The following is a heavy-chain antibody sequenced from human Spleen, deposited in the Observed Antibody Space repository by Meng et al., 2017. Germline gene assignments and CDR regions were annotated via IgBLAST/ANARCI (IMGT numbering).Heavy chain of an antibody. CDR3: ARDGVFGSGSYPDH. CDR1: GYTFTSHF. J-gene: IGHJ4*02. Sequence: ASAQVSCKAAGYTFTSHFMHWLIQAPGEGLEWLGEINPTDGTTRYQQKFQGRVTMTRDTSTSTVYMELSRLSSDDTAEYYCARDGVFGSGSYPDHWGQGTLVTVSS. CDR2: INPTDGTT. D-gene: IGHD3-10*01. V-gene: IGHV1-46*01.